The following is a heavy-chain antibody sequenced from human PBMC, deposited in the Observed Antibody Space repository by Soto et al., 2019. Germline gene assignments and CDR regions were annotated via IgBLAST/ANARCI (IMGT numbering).Heavy chain of an antibody. Sequence: ASVKGSCKTSGYSFTSYGISWVRQALGQGLEWMGWISAYNGNTNYAQKLQGRVTMTTDTSTSTAYMELRSLRSDDTAVYYCARVFYGDYVSAFDIWGQGTMVTVSS. D-gene: IGHD4-17*01. CDR2: ISAYNGNT. J-gene: IGHJ3*02. CDR1: GYSFTSYG. V-gene: IGHV1-18*01. CDR3: ARVFYGDYVSAFDI.